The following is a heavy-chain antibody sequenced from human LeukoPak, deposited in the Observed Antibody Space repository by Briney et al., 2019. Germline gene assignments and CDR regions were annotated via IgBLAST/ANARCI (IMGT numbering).Heavy chain of an antibody. CDR1: GYSISSSYY. CDR3: ASLPSNTVTHDY. Sequence: SETLSLICAVSGYSISSSYYWGWIRPPPGKGLEWIGTIYHSGSTHYNPSLKSRVTLSVDTSKNQFSLKLRSVTAADTAVYYCASLPSNTVTHDYWGQGTLVTVSS. V-gene: IGHV4-38-2*01. D-gene: IGHD4-11*01. J-gene: IGHJ4*02. CDR2: IYHSGST.